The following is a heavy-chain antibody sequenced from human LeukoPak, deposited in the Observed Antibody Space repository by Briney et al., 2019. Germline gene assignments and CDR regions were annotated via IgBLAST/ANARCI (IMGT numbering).Heavy chain of an antibody. CDR1: GYAFTSYY. J-gene: IGHJ4*02. Sequence: GASVKVSCKASGYAFTSYYIQWVRQAPGQGLECMGWINPNSGDTHFARNFQDTVTMTRDTSITTVYMSLTRLTSADTAVYYCARGGYGSAYYLFEYWGQGTLVTVSS. CDR2: INPNSGDT. V-gene: IGHV1-2*02. D-gene: IGHD3-22*01. CDR3: ARGGYGSAYYLFEY.